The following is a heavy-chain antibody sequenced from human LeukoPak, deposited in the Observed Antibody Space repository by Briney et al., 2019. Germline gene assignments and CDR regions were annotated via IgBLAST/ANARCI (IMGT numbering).Heavy chain of an antibody. J-gene: IGHJ5*02. CDR1: GYTFTISA. D-gene: IGHD6-13*01. Sequence: ASVTVSSTASGYTFTISAITWVRQAPGQGGEWMAWISAYNGDTRYAQTLQGRVTITTDTSTSTAYMELRSLRFDDTAVYYCARFSLGAAAAGFDPWGQGTLVTVSS. V-gene: IGHV1-18*01. CDR3: ARFSLGAAAAGFDP. CDR2: ISAYNGDT.